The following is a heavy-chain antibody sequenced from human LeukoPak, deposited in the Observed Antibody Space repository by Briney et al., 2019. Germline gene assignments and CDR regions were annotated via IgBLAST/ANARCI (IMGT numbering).Heavy chain of an antibody. Sequence: PSQTLSLTCSVSGVAITSGGYYWSWIRQPPGKGLEWIGNIYYSGSTDYNPSLMSRVTMSVDTSGKQFSLKLTSVTAADTAVYYCARLYYDFWLDPWGQGTPVTVSS. V-gene: IGHV4-31*03. J-gene: IGHJ5*02. CDR1: GVAITSGGYY. CDR3: ARLYYDFWLDP. D-gene: IGHD3-3*01. CDR2: IYYSGST.